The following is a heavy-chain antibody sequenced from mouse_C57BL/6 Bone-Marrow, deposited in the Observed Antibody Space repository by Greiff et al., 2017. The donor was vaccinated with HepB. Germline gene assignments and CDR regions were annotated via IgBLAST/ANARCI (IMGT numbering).Heavy chain of an antibody. CDR3: ARRSGTDAMDY. V-gene: IGHV5-6*02. CDR1: GFTFSSYG. J-gene: IGHJ4*01. CDR2: ISSGGSYT. Sequence: EVNLVESGGDLVKPGGSLKLSCAASGFTFSSYGMSWVRQTPDKRLEWVATISSGGSYTYYPDSVKGRFTISRDNAKNTLYLQMSSLKSEDTAMYYCARRSGTDAMDYWGQGTSVTVSS. D-gene: IGHD4-1*01.